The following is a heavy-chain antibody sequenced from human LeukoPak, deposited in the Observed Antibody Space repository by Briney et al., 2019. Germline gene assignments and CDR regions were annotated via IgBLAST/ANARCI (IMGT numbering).Heavy chain of an antibody. CDR1: GYRFTNYL. CDR2: IYPGDSYT. J-gene: IGHJ6*02. CDR3: ARAHDMDV. V-gene: IGHV5-51*01. Sequence: GESLKISCKGSGYRFTNYLIGWVRQMPGRGLEWMGIIYPGDSYTRYSPSFPGQVTISADKSISTAYLQWTSLKASDTAIYYCARAHDMDVWGQGTTVAVSS.